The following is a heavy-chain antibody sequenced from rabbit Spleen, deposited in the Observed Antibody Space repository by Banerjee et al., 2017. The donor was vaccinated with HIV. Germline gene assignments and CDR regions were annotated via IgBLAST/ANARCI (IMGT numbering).Heavy chain of an antibody. Sequence: QEQLEESGGGLVKPEGSLTLTCKASGFSFSDRDVMCWVRQAPGKGLEWIACINTATGKAVFASWAKGRFTIPKTPSTTVTLQMTSLTAADPAPFLCARDLANSIGWKFGWWGQGTLVTV. J-gene: IGHJ3*01. CDR1: GFSFSDRDV. CDR3: ARDLANSIGWKFGW. V-gene: IGHV1S45*01. CDR2: INTATGKA. D-gene: IGHD1-1*01.